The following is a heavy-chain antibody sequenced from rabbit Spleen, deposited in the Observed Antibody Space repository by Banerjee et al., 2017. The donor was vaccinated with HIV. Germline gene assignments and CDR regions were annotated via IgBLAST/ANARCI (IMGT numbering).Heavy chain of an antibody. CDR2: IYTGNSKT. CDR3: ARDTSSSFSSYGMDL. CDR1: GVSFSSSSY. J-gene: IGHJ6*01. D-gene: IGHD1-1*01. Sequence: QSLEESGGDLVKPGASLTLTCTASGVSFSSSSYMCWVRQAPGKGLEWIACIYTGNSKTYYANWAKGRFTISKTSSTTVTLQMTSLTAADTATYFCARDTSSSFSSYGMDLWGPGTLVTVS. V-gene: IGHV1S40*01.